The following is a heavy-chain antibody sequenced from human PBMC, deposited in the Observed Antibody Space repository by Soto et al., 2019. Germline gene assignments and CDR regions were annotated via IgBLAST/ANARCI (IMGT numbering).Heavy chain of an antibody. D-gene: IGHD2-2*01. V-gene: IGHV4-59*12. J-gene: IGHJ5*02. CDR3: ARVPDR. Sequence: LEILSLTCTVSGGSISSYCWSWIRQPPGKGLEWIGYIYNSGSTNYNPSLKSRVTISVDRSKNQFSLKLSSVTAADTAVYYCARVPDRWGQGTLVTVSS. CDR2: IYNSGST. CDR1: GGSISSYC.